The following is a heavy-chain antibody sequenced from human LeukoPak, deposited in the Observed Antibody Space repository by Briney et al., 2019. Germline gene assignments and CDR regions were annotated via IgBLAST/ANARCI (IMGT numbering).Heavy chain of an antibody. Sequence: SETLSLTCTVSGGSISSSSYSWGWIRQPPGKGLEWIGSIYYSGSTYYNPSLKSRVTISVDTSKNQFSLKLSSVIAADTAVYYCARLYSYGYGFLWGQGTLVTVSS. CDR3: ARLYSYGYGFL. V-gene: IGHV4-39*01. CDR1: GGSISSSSYS. J-gene: IGHJ4*02. D-gene: IGHD5-18*01. CDR2: IYYSGST.